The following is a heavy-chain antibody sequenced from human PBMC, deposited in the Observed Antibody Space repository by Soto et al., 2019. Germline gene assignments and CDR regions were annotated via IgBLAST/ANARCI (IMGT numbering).Heavy chain of an antibody. V-gene: IGHV2-5*01. Sequence: QITLKESGPTLVKPTQTLTLTCTFSGFSLNTNGVGVGWVRQPPGKALEWVALVYWNDDKRYSPSLRSRLTSTKDTSRNQVVLTMTNMDPVDTGTYFCAHYTVAHPLKYGMDVWGQGTTVTVSS. CDR3: AHYTVAHPLKYGMDV. D-gene: IGHD2-2*02. CDR2: VYWNDDK. J-gene: IGHJ6*02. CDR1: GFSLNTNGVG.